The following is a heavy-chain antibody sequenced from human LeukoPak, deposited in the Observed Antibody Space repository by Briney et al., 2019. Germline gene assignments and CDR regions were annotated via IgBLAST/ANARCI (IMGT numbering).Heavy chain of an antibody. CDR1: GFIFSKHW. CDR3: ARESSGSYWG. D-gene: IGHD3-10*01. V-gene: IGHV3-74*01. CDR2: LNLDGSTT. J-gene: IGHJ4*02. Sequence: GGSLTLSCVASGFIFSKHWMHWVRQAPGKGLAWVSRLNLDGSTTSYADSVKGRFTISRDNAKNTLYLQMNSLRVDDTGVYYCARESSGSYWGWGQGTLVTVFS.